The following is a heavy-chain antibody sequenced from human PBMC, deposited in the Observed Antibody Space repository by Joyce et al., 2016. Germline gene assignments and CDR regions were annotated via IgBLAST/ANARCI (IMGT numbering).Heavy chain of an antibody. CDR2: INNSGVT. J-gene: IGHJ4*02. Sequence: QVQLQQWGAGLLKPSETLSLTCAVSGGPFRCFVWTGVRQPPGKGLEVIGDINNSGVTNYNPSLKTRVTFSVDTSKNQFSLKLTSLSAADTAVYYCARSQWLAPLMYWGQGTPVTVSS. D-gene: IGHD6-19*01. CDR3: ARSQWLAPLMY. V-gene: IGHV4-34*01. CDR1: GGPFRCFV.